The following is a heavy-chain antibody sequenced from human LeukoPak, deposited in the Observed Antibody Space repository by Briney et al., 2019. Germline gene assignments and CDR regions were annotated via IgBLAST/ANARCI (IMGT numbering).Heavy chain of an antibody. CDR1: GFTFSSYG. CDR2: ISGSGGST. Sequence: PGGSLRLSCAASGFTFSSYGMSWVRQAPGKGLEWVSAISGSGGSTYYADSVKGRFTISRDNSKNSLYLQMNSLRAEDTAVYYCAREQVDYYDSSGTLLDWGQGTLVTVSS. D-gene: IGHD3-22*01. CDR3: AREQVDYYDSSGTLLD. J-gene: IGHJ4*02. V-gene: IGHV3-23*01.